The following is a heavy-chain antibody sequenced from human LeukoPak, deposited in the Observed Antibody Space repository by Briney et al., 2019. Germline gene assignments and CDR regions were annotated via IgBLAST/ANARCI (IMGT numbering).Heavy chain of an antibody. D-gene: IGHD6-13*01. Sequence: PGGSLRLSCAASGFTFDDYGMSWVRQAPGKGLEWVSGINWNGGSTGYADSVKGRFTISRDNAKNSLYLQMNSLRAEDTALYYCARGIAAADPQYYYYMDVWGKGTTVTVSS. CDR2: INWNGGST. J-gene: IGHJ6*03. V-gene: IGHV3-20*04. CDR3: ARGIAAADPQYYYYMDV. CDR1: GFTFDDYG.